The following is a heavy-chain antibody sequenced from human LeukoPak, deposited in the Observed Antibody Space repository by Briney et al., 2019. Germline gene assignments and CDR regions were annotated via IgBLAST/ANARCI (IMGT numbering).Heavy chain of an antibody. Sequence: PGGSLRLSCAASGFTFSSYAMSWVRQAPGKGLEWVSSISSSSSYIYYADSVKGRFAISRDNAKNSLYLQMNSLRAEDTAVYYCARDDYYDSSGAGYYYYMDVWGKGTTVTVSS. J-gene: IGHJ6*03. D-gene: IGHD3-22*01. V-gene: IGHV3-21*01. CDR2: ISSSSSYI. CDR3: ARDDYYDSSGAGYYYYMDV. CDR1: GFTFSSYA.